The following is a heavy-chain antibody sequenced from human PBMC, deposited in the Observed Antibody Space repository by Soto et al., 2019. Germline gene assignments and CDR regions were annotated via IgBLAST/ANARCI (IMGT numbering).Heavy chain of an antibody. J-gene: IGHJ6*03. V-gene: IGHV3-23*01. CDR2: ISSGGLST. CDR1: GFTFSDYS. CDR3: SKAPGNYYYIDV. Sequence: EVQLLESGGGLVQPGGSLRLSCAASGFTFSDYSMNWDRQAPGRGLEWVSTISSGGLSTYFADSVQGRFTISRDNSNEKVYLQMNNLRADDTAVYFCSKAPGNYYYIDVWGKVTTVTVSS.